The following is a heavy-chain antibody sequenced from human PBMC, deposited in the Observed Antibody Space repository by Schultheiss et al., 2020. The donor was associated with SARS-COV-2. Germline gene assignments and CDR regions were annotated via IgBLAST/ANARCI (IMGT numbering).Heavy chain of an antibody. D-gene: IGHD2-15*01. J-gene: IGHJ6*02. CDR3: ARCSAEGLGGYYYYYYGMDV. CDR2: IYYSGST. Sequence: SETLSLTCTVSGGSISSYYWSWIRQPPGKGLEWIGYIYYSGSTYYNPSLKSRVTISVDTSKNQFSLRLSSVTAADTAVYYCARCSAEGLGGYYYYYYGMDVWGQGTTVTVSS. CDR1: GGSISSYY. V-gene: IGHV4-59*01.